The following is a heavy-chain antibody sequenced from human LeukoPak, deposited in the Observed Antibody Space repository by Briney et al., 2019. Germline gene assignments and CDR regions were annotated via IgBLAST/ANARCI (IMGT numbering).Heavy chain of an antibody. V-gene: IGHV3-74*01. D-gene: IGHD6-13*01. CDR2: IDSDGSAP. CDR1: GFTFSDYW. CDR3: VRSGVPRTSWYQYYMDV. J-gene: IGHJ6*03. Sequence: GGSLRLSCEASGFTFSDYWMYWVRQGPGKGLVWVPRIDSDGSAPGYADSVKGRFTLSRDNAKNTLYLQMDSLRAEDTAVYYCVRSGVPRTSWYQYYMDVWGKGTKVTVSS.